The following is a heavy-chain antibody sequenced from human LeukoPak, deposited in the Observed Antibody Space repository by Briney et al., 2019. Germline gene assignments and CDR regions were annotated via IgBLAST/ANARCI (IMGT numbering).Heavy chain of an antibody. CDR1: GFTFSSYA. CDR2: ISGSGGST. J-gene: IGHJ1*01. D-gene: IGHD3-22*01. CDR3: AKSPAYYYDSSGYYYGHFQH. V-gene: IGHV3-23*01. Sequence: GGSLRLSCAASGFTFSSYAMSWVRQAPGKGLEWVSAISGSGGSTYYADSVKGRFTISRDNSKNTLYLQMNSLRAEDTAVYYCAKSPAYYYDSSGYYYGHFQHWGQGTLVTVSS.